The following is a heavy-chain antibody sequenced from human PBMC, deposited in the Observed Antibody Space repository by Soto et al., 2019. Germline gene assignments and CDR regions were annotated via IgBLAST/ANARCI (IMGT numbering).Heavy chain of an antibody. D-gene: IGHD4-17*01. CDR2: IIPIFGTA. Sequence: ASVKVSCKASGGTFSSYAISWVRQAPGQGLEWMGGIIPIFGTANYAQKFQGRVTITADESTSTAYMELSSLRSEDTAVYYCARDGYGQKYYFDYWGQGTLVTVSS. CDR3: ARDGYGQKYYFDY. J-gene: IGHJ4*02. V-gene: IGHV1-69*13. CDR1: GGTFSSYA.